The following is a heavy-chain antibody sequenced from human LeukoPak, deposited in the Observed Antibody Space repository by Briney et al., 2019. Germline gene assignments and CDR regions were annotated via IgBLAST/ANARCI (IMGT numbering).Heavy chain of an antibody. V-gene: IGHV4-59*01. CDR1: GGSISSYF. D-gene: IGHD1-7*01. CDR3: ARSGNYYFDY. CDR2: YSGGNT. J-gene: IGHJ4*02. Sequence: PSETLSLTCTVSGGSISSYFWSWIRQPPGKGLEWIGYYSGGNTNYNPSLKTGVTISVDTSKNQFSLKLSSVTAADTAVYYCARSGNYYFDYWGQGTLVTVSS.